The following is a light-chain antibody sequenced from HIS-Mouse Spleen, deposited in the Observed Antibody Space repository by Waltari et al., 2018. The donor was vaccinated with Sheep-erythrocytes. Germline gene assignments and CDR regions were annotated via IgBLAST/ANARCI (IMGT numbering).Light chain of an antibody. CDR2: QDS. CDR3: QAWDSSTAV. CDR1: KLGDKY. Sequence: SYELTQPPSVSVSPGQTASITCSGDKLGDKYACWYQQKPGKSPVLVIYQDSKRPSGIPERCSGSNSGNTATLTISGTQAMDEADYYCQAWDSSTAVFGGGTKLTVL. J-gene: IGLJ2*01. V-gene: IGLV3-1*01.